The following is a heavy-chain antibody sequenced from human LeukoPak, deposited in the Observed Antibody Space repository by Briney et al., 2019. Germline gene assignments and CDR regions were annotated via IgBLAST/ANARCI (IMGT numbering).Heavy chain of an antibody. D-gene: IGHD2-15*01. CDR2: IVGSGDNT. J-gene: IGHJ4*02. CDR1: EFTFSSYA. Sequence: GGSLRLSCAASEFTFSSYAMSWVRQAPGKGLEWVSAIVGSGDNTYYADSVRGRFTISRDNSKNTLYLQTNSLRAEDTAVYYCAKRSALAAPERYFDYWGQGTLVTVSS. V-gene: IGHV3-23*01. CDR3: AKRSALAAPERYFDY.